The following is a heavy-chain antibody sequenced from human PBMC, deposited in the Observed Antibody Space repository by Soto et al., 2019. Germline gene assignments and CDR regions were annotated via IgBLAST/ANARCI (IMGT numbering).Heavy chain of an antibody. D-gene: IGHD5-18*01. J-gene: IGHJ6*02. CDR1: GGSISSYY. CDR3: ATPKYSYGYCMDV. CDR2: IYYSGST. V-gene: IGHV4-59*08. Sequence: QVQLQESGPGLVKPSETLSLTCTVSGGSISSYYWSWIRQPPGKGMEWIGYIYYSGSTNYNPSLTSRLTIPLDTSKNQFSLKLSSVTAADTAVYYCATPKYSYGYCMDVWGQGTTVTVSS.